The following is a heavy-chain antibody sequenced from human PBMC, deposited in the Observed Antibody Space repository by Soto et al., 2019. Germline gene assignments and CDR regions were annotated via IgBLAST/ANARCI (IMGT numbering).Heavy chain of an antibody. V-gene: IGHV4-31*03. CDR2: IYYSVST. CDR3: VRVWVRGVICWFET. D-gene: IGHD3-10*01. CDR1: CGSISSGVYY. J-gene: IGHJ5*02. Sequence: SETLSRTCTVSCGSISSGVYYCSWIRQDPGKGLELIGYIYYSVSTYYNPSLKSRVTISVDTSKNELSLQPSSVTAADTAVYYCVRVWVRGVICWFETWGKGTMVTASS.